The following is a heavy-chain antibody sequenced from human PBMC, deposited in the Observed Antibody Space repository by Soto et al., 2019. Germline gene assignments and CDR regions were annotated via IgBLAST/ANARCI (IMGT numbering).Heavy chain of an antibody. J-gene: IGHJ4*02. Sequence: QVQLQESGPGLVKPSQNLSLTCSVSGGSISSAGYFWSWIRQHPGKGLEWIGHIYYSGSAYYSPSLKSRVTISVDTSKNQFSLNLSSVTAADTAVYYCARIRSGNHPDNWGQGTLVTVSS. V-gene: IGHV4-31*03. CDR2: IYYSGSA. D-gene: IGHD4-4*01. CDR3: ARIRSGNHPDN. CDR1: GGSISSAGYF.